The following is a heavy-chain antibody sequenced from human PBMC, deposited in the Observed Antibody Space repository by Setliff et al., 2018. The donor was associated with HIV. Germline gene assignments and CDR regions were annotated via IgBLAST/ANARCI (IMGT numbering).Heavy chain of an antibody. V-gene: IGHV3-7*01. CDR3: TRSMNYDTSGWSFDAFDI. CDR1: GFTFRGYW. Sequence: GESLKISCAASGFTFRGYWMDWVRQAPGKGLEWVASINEGGSVRFYVDSVKGRFTISRDNAKNSLYLQMNSLRAEDTAVYYCTRSMNYDTSGWSFDAFDIWGQGTMVTVSS. J-gene: IGHJ3*02. CDR2: INEGGSVR. D-gene: IGHD3-22*01.